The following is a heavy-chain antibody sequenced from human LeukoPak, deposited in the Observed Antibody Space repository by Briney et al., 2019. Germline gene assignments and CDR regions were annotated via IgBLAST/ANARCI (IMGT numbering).Heavy chain of an antibody. Sequence: PSETLSLTCAVYGGSFSGYYWSWIRQPPGKGLEWIGYIYYSGSTNYNPSLKSRVTISVDTSKNQFSLKLSSVTAADTAVYYCARGNHGGFDWSPVYFDYWGQGTLVTVSS. V-gene: IGHV4-59*12. CDR2: IYYSGST. CDR3: ARGNHGGFDWSPVYFDY. CDR1: GGSFSGYY. D-gene: IGHD3-9*01. J-gene: IGHJ4*02.